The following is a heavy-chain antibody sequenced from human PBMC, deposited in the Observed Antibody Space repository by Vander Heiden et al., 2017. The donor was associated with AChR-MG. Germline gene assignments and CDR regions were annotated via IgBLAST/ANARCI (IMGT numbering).Heavy chain of an antibody. V-gene: IGHV4-31*03. D-gene: IGHD3-22*01. CDR2: IYYSGST. CDR3: ARVRGGTSSGYYYYFDY. Sequence: QVQLQESGPGLVKPSQTLFLTCTVSGGSISSGGYYWSWIRQHPGKGLEWIGYIYYSGSTYYNPSLKSRVTISVDTSKNQFSLKLSSVTAADTAVYYCARVRGGTSSGYYYYFDYWGQGTLVTVSS. CDR1: GGSISSGGYY. J-gene: IGHJ4*02.